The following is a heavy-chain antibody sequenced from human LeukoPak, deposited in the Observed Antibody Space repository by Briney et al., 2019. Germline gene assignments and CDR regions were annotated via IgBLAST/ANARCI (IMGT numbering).Heavy chain of an antibody. Sequence: ASVKVSCKASGYTFTSYAINWVRQAPGQGLEWMGWISAYNGNTNYAQKLQGRVTMTTDTSTSTAYMELRSLRSDDTAVYYCARDQGSGYYDYFDYWGQGTLVTVSS. V-gene: IGHV1-18*01. CDR1: GYTFTSYA. D-gene: IGHD3-22*01. J-gene: IGHJ4*02. CDR3: ARDQGSGYYDYFDY. CDR2: ISAYNGNT.